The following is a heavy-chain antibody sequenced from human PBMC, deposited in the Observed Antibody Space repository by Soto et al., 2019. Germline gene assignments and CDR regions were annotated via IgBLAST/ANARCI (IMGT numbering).Heavy chain of an antibody. D-gene: IGHD1-1*01. Sequence: GASVKVSCKASGYTFTGYYMHWVRQAPGQGLEWMGWINPNSGGTNYAQKFRGWVTMTRDTSISTAYMELSRLRSDDTAVYYCARDYTTGTTDYYYYGMDVWGQGTTVTVSS. J-gene: IGHJ6*02. CDR1: GYTFTGYY. CDR2: INPNSGGT. V-gene: IGHV1-2*04. CDR3: ARDYTTGTTDYYYYGMDV.